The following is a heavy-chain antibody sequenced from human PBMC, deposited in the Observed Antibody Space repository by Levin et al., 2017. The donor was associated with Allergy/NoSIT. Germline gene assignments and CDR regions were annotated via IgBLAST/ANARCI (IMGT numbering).Heavy chain of an antibody. CDR3: ARSKQPYSSGWYWFDP. CDR2: VYPGDSDT. V-gene: IGHV5-51*01. J-gene: IGHJ5*02. D-gene: IGHD6-19*01. CDR1: GNSFTGYW. Sequence: KVSCKGSGNSFTGYWIGWVRQMPGKGLEWMGIVYPGDSDTRYSPSFQGQVTISADKSIRTAYLQWSSLKASDTAMYYCARSKQPYSSGWYWFDPWGQGTLVTVSS.